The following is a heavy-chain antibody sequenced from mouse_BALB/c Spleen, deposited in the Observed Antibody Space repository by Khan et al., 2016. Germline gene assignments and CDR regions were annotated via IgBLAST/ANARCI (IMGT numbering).Heavy chain of an antibody. CDR2: IYLGSGST. V-gene: IGHV1-55*01. CDR1: GYTFTSYW. D-gene: IGHD1-1*01. CDR3: ASAALCYGSSYWYFDF. Sequence: QMQLEESGAELVKPGTSVKLSCKASGYTFTSYWINWEKLRPGQGLEWIGDIYLGSGSTNYNETFKSKATLTVDTSSSTAYMQLRSLASEDSAIYYWASAALCYGSSYWYFDFWGAGTTNTVSS. J-gene: IGHJ1*01.